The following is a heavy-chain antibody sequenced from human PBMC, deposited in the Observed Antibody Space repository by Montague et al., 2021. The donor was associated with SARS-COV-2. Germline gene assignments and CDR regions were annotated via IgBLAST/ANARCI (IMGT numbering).Heavy chain of an antibody. CDR3: ARFWSGYVDK. Sequence: SETLSLTCSFSGGSIRSYYWSWIRLPPGKPLEWLGYIYYTGETTXNPSPKSRVTISVDTPRSQFSLRLTSVTAADTAVYFCARFWSGYVDKWSQGTLVTVSS. CDR1: GGSIRSYY. D-gene: IGHD3-3*01. J-gene: IGHJ4*02. CDR2: IYYTGET. V-gene: IGHV4-59*01.